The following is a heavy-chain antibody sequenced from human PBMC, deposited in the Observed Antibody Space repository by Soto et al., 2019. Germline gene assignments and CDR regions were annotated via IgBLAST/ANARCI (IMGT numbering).Heavy chain of an antibody. J-gene: IGHJ1*01. Sequence: EVQLLESGGDLVQSGGSLRLSCALSGFTFSNYAMNWVRQAPGKGLEWVSAITGSGRSTYYAESVKGRFTISRDNSKNTLYLQMNSLRAEDTAVYYCANYYGDYAGGEFFQHWGQGTLVTVSS. CDR1: GFTFSNYA. D-gene: IGHD4-17*01. CDR2: ITGSGRST. V-gene: IGHV3-23*01. CDR3: ANYYGDYAGGEFFQH.